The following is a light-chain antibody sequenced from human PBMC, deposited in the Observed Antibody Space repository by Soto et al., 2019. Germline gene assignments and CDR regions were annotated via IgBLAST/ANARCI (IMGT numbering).Light chain of an antibody. CDR1: QSVSSSY. CDR2: GAS. J-gene: IGKJ2*01. Sequence: EIVLTQSPGTLSLSPGERATLSCRASQSVSSSYLAWYQQKPGQAPRLLIYGASSRATGIPDRFSGSGSGTDFTLTSSRLEPEDFEVYYCQQYGSSPPMYTFGQGTKLEIK. CDR3: QQYGSSPPMYT. V-gene: IGKV3-20*01.